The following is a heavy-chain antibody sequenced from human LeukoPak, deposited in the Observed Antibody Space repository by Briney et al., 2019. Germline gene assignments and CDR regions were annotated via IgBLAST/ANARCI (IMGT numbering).Heavy chain of an antibody. D-gene: IGHD1-26*01. CDR2: IRFDGRNK. J-gene: IGHJ4*02. Sequence: GGSLRLSCAASGYSFSSYSMHWVRESPDKGLEWVAFIRFDGRNKYYSDSLKGRFSISRDNSKNTVYLQMNDLRTEDTAIYYCGKDRGSGSSGGEYWGQGPLVSVSS. V-gene: IGHV3-30*02. CDR3: GKDRGSGSSGGEY. CDR1: GYSFSSYS.